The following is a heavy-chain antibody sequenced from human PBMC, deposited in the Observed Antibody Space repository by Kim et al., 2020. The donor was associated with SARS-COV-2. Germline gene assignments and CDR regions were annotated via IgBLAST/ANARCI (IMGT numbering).Heavy chain of an antibody. Sequence: GGSLRLYCAASGFTFNKYIMQWVRQAPGKGLEWVAVISPDGTKSHYADSVKGRFTFSRDNSKNMLYLEMNTLRTEDTGLYYCVKVGGGWGQGTLVTVSS. CDR2: ISPDGTKS. CDR3: VKVGGG. J-gene: IGHJ4*02. D-gene: IGHD2-15*01. CDR1: GFTFNKYI. V-gene: IGHV3-30*18.